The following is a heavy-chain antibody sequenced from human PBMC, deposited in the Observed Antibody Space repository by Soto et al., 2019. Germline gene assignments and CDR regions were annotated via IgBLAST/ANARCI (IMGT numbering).Heavy chain of an antibody. CDR2: ISHSGTS. J-gene: IGHJ5*02. Sequence: SETLSLTCTVSGYSISSGYHWGWIRQTPGKGLAWTGSISHSGTSFYNPSLRTRATIPMDTSNNHFSMKLNSLTATDTAVYYCASASGGHSEWGHWSEHWGHGTLVAVSS. CDR3: ASASGGHSEWGHWSEH. D-gene: IGHD2-21*02. CDR1: GYSISSGYH. V-gene: IGHV4-38-2*02.